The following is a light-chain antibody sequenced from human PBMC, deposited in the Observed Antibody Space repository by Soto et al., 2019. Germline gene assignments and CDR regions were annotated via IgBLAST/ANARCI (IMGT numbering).Light chain of an antibody. V-gene: IGLV2-14*01. CDR2: DVS. CDR3: SSYTSSSTYG. Sequence: QSALTQPASVSGSPGQSITISCTGTSSDVGCYNYVSWYQQHPGKAPKLMIYDVSNRPSGVSNRFSGSKSGNTASLTISGLQAEDEADYYCSSYTSSSTYGFGPGTKLTVL. CDR1: SSDVGCYNY. J-gene: IGLJ1*01.